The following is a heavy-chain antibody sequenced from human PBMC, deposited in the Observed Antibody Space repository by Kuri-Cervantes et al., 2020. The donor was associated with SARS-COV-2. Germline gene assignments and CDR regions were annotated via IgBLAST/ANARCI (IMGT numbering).Heavy chain of an antibody. J-gene: IGHJ5*02. CDR2: IISSISYT. CDR3: ARGQGSGWYLGLSANWFDP. CDR1: GFTFSDYC. V-gene: IGHV3-11*06. D-gene: IGHD6-19*01. Sequence: GGSLRLSCAASGFTFSDYCMSRIRQAPGKGLEWVSYIISSISYTNYANSVKGRFTISRDKAKNSLYLQMNSLRAEDTAVYYCARGQGSGWYLGLSANWFDPWGQGTLVTVSS.